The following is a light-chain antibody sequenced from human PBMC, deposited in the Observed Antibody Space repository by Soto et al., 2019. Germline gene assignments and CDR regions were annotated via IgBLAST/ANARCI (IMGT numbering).Light chain of an antibody. CDR2: GAS. CDR3: QHYGTSATWT. Sequence: EIVLTQSPVTLSLSPGERATLSCRASQSISSSYLAWYQQKPGQAPRPLIFGASSRASGIPGRFSGSGSGTDFTLTISRLEPEDFAVYYCQHYGTSATWTFGQATKVEIK. V-gene: IGKV3-20*01. CDR1: QSISSSY. J-gene: IGKJ1*01.